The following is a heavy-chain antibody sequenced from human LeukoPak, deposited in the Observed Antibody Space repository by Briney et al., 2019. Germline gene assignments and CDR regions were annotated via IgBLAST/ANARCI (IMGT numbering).Heavy chain of an antibody. D-gene: IGHD2-2*01. CDR3: ARPNGGQYCSSTSCYAFDI. V-gene: IGHV5-51*01. CDR2: IYPGDSDT. CDR1: GYSFTSYW. J-gene: IGHJ3*02. Sequence: GESLKISCKGSGYSFTSYWIGWVRQMPGKGLEWMGIIYPGDSDTRYSPSFQGQVTISADKSISTAYLQWSSLKASDTAMYSCARPNGGQYCSSTSCYAFDIWGQGTMVTVSS.